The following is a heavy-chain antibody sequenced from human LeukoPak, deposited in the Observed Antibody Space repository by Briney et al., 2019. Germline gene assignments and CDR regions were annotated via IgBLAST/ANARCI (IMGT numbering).Heavy chain of an antibody. D-gene: IGHD5-18*01. CDR2: IRSDGSDE. Sequence: GGSLRLSCATSGFPFTETWMHWVRQVPGKGLVWVSRIRSDGSDERYAEAVKGRFTISRDNAKNTLYLQTNSLRAEDTAVYYCARLYSRVGPFDYWGQGTLVTVSS. J-gene: IGHJ4*02. V-gene: IGHV3-74*01. CDR1: GFPFTETW. CDR3: ARLYSRVGPFDY.